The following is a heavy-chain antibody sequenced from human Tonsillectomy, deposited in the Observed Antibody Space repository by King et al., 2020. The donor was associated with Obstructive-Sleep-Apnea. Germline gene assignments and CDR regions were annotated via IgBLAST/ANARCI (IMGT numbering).Heavy chain of an antibody. CDR2: ISYSGST. CDR1: GGSISRYY. D-gene: IGHD3-22*01. V-gene: IGHV4-59*08. J-gene: IGHJ4*02. Sequence: QLQESGPGLVKPSETLSLTCTVSGGSISRYYWSWIRQPPGKGLEWIGYISYSGSTHYNPSLKSRVTISVDTSKNQFSLKLSSVTAADTAVYYCARSLDSSGYYYTNYWGQGTLVTVSS. CDR3: ARSLDSSGYYYTNY.